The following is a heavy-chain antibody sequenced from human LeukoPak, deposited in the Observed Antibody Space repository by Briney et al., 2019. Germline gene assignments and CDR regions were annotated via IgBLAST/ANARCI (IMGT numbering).Heavy chain of an antibody. CDR1: GFTFSSHW. V-gene: IGHV3-74*01. CDR2: ISSDGSST. CDR3: ARISLSGWVNDH. J-gene: IGHJ4*02. Sequence: GGSLRLSCAASGFTFSSHWMHWVRQAPGKGLVWVTRISSDGSSTSYADSVKGRFTISRDNAKNTLFLQMSSLRAEDTAIYHCARISLSGWVNDHWGQGTLVTVSS. D-gene: IGHD6-19*01.